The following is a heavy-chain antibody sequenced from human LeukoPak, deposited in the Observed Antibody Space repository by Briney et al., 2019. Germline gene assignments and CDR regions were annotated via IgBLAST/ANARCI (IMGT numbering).Heavy chain of an antibody. D-gene: IGHD3-10*01. V-gene: IGHV3-11*04. Sequence: PGGSLRLSSAASGFTFSDYYMSWIRQAPGKGLEWVSYISSSGSTIYYADSVKGRFTISRDNAKNSLYLQMNSLRAEDTAVYYCTRDKDYGTGGFDPWGQGTLVTVSS. CDR3: TRDKDYGTGGFDP. J-gene: IGHJ5*02. CDR2: ISSSGSTI. CDR1: GFTFSDYY.